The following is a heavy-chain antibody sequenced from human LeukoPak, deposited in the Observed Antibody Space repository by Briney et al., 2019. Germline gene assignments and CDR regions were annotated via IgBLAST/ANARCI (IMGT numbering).Heavy chain of an antibody. CDR3: ARDGSLPDY. V-gene: IGHV3-74*01. CDR1: GFTFSSYW. J-gene: IGHJ4*02. CDR2: IDTDEGST. Sequence: SGGSLRLSCAASGFTFSSYWMHWVRQAPGKGLVWVSRIDTDEGSTSYADSVKGRFTISRHNAKNTLYLQMNSLKAEDTAVYYCARDGSLPDYWGQGTLVTVSS.